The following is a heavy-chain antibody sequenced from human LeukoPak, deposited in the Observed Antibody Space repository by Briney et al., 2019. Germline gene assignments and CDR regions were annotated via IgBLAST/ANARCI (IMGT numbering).Heavy chain of an antibody. CDR3: AKEMGSGLIDY. CDR1: GFTFSTYG. Sequence: GGSLRLSCAASGFTFSTYGIHWVRQAPGKGLEWVAVFSYDGSIKDYADSVKGRFTISRDNSKNTLYLQTNSLRAEDTAAYYCAKEMGSGLIDYWGQGTLVTVSS. V-gene: IGHV3-30*18. J-gene: IGHJ4*02. CDR2: FSYDGSIK. D-gene: IGHD2-15*01.